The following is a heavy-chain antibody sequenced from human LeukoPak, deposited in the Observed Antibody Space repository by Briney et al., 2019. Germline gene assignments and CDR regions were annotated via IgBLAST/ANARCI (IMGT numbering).Heavy chain of an antibody. V-gene: IGHV4-38-2*02. CDR3: ATLTWTDAFDI. D-gene: IGHD3-16*01. Sequence: SETLSLTCTVSGYSISSGYYWGWIRQPPGKGLEWIGSIYHSGSTYYNPSLKSRVTISVDTSKNQFSLKLSSVTAADTAVYYCATLTWTDAFDIWGQGTMVTVSS. J-gene: IGHJ3*02. CDR1: GYSISSGYY. CDR2: IYHSGST.